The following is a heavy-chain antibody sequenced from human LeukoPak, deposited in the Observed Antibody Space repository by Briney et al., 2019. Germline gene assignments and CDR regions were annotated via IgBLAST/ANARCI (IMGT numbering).Heavy chain of an antibody. D-gene: IGHD3-16*01. J-gene: IGHJ6*02. V-gene: IGHV3-30*18. CDR3: AKDVTALIAYYGMDV. CDR2: ISYDGSNK. Sequence: PGGSPRLSCAASGFTFSSYGMRWVRQAPGKGLEWVAVISYDGSNKYYADSVKGRFTISRDNSKNTLYLQMNSLRAEDTAVYYCAKDVTALIAYYGMDVWGQGTTVTVSS. CDR1: GFTFSSYG.